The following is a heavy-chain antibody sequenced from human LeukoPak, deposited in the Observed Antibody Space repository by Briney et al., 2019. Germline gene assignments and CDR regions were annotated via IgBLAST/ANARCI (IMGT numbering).Heavy chain of an antibody. CDR2: IKTDGSST. CDR1: GFTFSDFG. CDR3: AREGGYSSSLAY. Sequence: GESLRLSCVASGFTFSDFGMHWVRQAPGKGLVWVSRIKTDGSSTSYADSVKGRFTISRDNAKNTLYLQMNSLRAEDTAVYYCAREGGYSSSLAYWGQGTLVTVSS. V-gene: IGHV3-74*01. J-gene: IGHJ4*02. D-gene: IGHD6-13*01.